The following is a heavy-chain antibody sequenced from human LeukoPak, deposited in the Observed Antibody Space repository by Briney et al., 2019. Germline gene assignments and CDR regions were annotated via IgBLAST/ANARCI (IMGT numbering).Heavy chain of an antibody. CDR2: ISYDGSNK. CDR1: GFTFSSYA. D-gene: IGHD3-22*01. V-gene: IGHV3-30-3*01. J-gene: IGHJ4*02. Sequence: PGGSLRLSCAASGFTFSSYAMHWVRQAPGKGLEWVAVISYDGSNKYYADSVKGRFTISRDNSKNTLYLQMNSLRAEDTAVYYCARASHPYYYDSSGYYYEDTRFDYWGQGTLVTVSS. CDR3: ARASHPYYYDSSGYYYEDTRFDY.